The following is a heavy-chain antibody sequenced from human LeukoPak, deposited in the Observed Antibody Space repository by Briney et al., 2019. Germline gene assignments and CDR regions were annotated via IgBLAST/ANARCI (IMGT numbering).Heavy chain of an antibody. J-gene: IGHJ5*02. V-gene: IGHV1-69*13. D-gene: IGHD3-22*01. CDR3: ARAGPYYYDSSGYYHYDWFDP. CDR1: GGTFSSYA. CDR2: IIPIFGTA. Sequence: GASVKVSCKASGGTFSSYAISWVRQAPGQGLEWMGGIIPIFGTANYAQKFQGRVTITADESTSTAYMELSSLRSEDTAVYYCARAGPYYYDSSGYYHYDWFDPWGQGTLVTVSS.